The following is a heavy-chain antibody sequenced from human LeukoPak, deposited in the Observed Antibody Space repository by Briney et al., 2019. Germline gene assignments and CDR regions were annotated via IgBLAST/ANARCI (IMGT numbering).Heavy chain of an antibody. V-gene: IGHV1-18*01. Sequence: GASVKVSCKASGYMFTSYGISWVRQAPGQGLEWMGWTSAYNGNTNYAQKLQGRVTMTTDTSTSTAYMELRSLRSDDTAVYYCARHSSDWEFDYWGQGTLVTVSS. CDR2: TSAYNGNT. J-gene: IGHJ4*02. D-gene: IGHD6-19*01. CDR1: GYMFTSYG. CDR3: ARHSSDWEFDY.